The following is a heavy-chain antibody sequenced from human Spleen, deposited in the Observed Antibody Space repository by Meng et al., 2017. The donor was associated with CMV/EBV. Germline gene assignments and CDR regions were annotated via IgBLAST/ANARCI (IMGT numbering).Heavy chain of an antibody. D-gene: IGHD4-17*01. V-gene: IGHV3-11*01. J-gene: IGHJ4*02. CDR2: IGRSGTTK. Sequence: GESLKISCAASGFTFSDYYMTWIRQAPGKGLEWVSYIGRSGTTKFYADSVKGRFTVHRDNAKDSLYLQMNGLRAEDTAVYYCARNALTDYAPPDFWGQGTLVTVSS. CDR3: ARNALTDYAPPDF. CDR1: GFTFSDYY.